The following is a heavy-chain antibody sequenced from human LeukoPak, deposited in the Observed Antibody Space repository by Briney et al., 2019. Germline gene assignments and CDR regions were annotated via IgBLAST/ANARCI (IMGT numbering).Heavy chain of an antibody. D-gene: IGHD3-22*01. J-gene: IGHJ4*02. Sequence: GGSLRLSCAASGFTFSSYSMNWVRQAPGKGLEWVSYISSSGSTIYYADSVKGRFTISRDNAKNSLYLQMNSLRAEDTAVYYCARGGYDSSGYSNYWGQGTLVTVSS. CDR1: GFTFSSYS. V-gene: IGHV3-48*04. CDR2: ISSSGSTI. CDR3: ARGGYDSSGYSNY.